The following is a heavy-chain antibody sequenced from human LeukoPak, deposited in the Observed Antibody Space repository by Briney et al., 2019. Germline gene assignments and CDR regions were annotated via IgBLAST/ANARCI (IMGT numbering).Heavy chain of an antibody. CDR1: GLTFKTHA. D-gene: IGHD3-22*01. CDR2: IDDSGVIR. V-gene: IGHV3-23*01. CDR3: AKRLKRNYYYHYAMDV. J-gene: IGHJ6*02. Sequence: PGGSLRLSCAASGLTFKTHAMSWVRQAPGKGLEWVSRIDDSGVIRSYADSVKGRFTISRDNSKMTLTLQMNSLRAEDTAVYYYAKRLKRNYYYHYAMDVWGQGTTVTVSS.